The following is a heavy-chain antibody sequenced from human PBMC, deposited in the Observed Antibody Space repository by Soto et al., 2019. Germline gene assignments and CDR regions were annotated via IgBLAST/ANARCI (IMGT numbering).Heavy chain of an antibody. CDR3: ASSSLYGMDV. J-gene: IGHJ6*02. CDR2: INHSGGT. V-gene: IGHV4-34*01. Sequence: SETLSLTCAVYGGSFSAYYWSWIRQPPGKGLEWIGEINHSGGTSYNPSLKSRLIISIDTSRSQFSLKVGSVTAADTAVYYCASSSLYGMDVWGQGTTVTVSS. CDR1: GGSFSAYY.